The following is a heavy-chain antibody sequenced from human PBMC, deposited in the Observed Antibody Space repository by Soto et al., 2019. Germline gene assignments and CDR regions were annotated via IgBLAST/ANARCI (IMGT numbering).Heavy chain of an antibody. CDR3: TTSNGALDY. J-gene: IGHJ4*02. V-gene: IGHV3-48*01. CDR2: IISSSKTI. Sequence: EVQLVESGGGLVQPGGSLRLSCVASGFTFSPYSMNWVRQAPGKGLEWLSYIISSSKTIYYSDSVRGQFTISRDNARNSLFLQMNSLRAEDTAVYYCTTSNGALDYWGRGTLVTVSS. CDR1: GFTFSPYS. D-gene: IGHD2-2*01.